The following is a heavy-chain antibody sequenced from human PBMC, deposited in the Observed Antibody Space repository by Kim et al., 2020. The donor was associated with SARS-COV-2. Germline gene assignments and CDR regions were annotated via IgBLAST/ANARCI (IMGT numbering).Heavy chain of an antibody. D-gene: IGHD4-17*01. V-gene: IGHV5-51*01. J-gene: IGHJ6*03. CDR3: ARHLGGGVDMTTEPAGYYYYYMDV. CDR1: GYTFSSFW. CDR2: TYPGDSDT. Sequence: GESLKISCTGSGYTFSSFWIGWVRQMPGKGLEWMGITYPGDSDTRYSPSFQGQVTISADESISTAYLQWNSLKASDTAMYYCARHLGGGVDMTTEPAGYYYYYMDVWGTGTTVTVSS.